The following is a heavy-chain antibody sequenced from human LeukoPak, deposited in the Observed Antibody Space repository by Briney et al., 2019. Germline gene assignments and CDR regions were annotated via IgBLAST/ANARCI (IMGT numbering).Heavy chain of an antibody. V-gene: IGHV4-34*01. D-gene: IGHD1-7*01. CDR2: INHSGST. Sequence: SETLSLTCAVYGGSSSGYYWSWIRQPPGKGLEWIGEINHSGSTNYNPSLKSRVTISVDTSKNQFSLKLSSVTAADTAVYYCARGSITGTTRLDYWGQGTLVTVSS. J-gene: IGHJ4*02. CDR1: GGSSSGYY. CDR3: ARGSITGTTRLDY.